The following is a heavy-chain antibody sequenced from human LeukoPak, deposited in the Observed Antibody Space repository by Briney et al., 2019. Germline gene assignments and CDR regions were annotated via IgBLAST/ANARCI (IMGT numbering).Heavy chain of an antibody. Sequence: VQPGMSLRLSCAASGVTLSPYGMHWVRQAPGKGLEWVAVISYEGGTKHYADSVKGRFIISRDNPRNTLYLQMNILRTEDTAVYYCAKEGTPQVSTWYDLWGQGTQVIVSS. V-gene: IGHV3-30*18. D-gene: IGHD3-10*01. CDR2: ISYEGGTK. J-gene: IGHJ5*02. CDR1: GVTLSPYG. CDR3: AKEGTPQVSTWYDL.